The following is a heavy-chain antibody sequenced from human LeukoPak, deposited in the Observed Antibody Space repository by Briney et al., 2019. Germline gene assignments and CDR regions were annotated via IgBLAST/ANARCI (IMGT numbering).Heavy chain of an antibody. D-gene: IGHD2-2*01. CDR1: GFTFSSYG. J-gene: IGHJ4*02. V-gene: IGHV3-30*02. CDR2: IRYDGSNK. CDR3: ARDLGGYCSSTSCYPDY. Sequence: GGSLRLSCAASGFTFSSYGMHWVRQAPGKGLEWVAFIRYDGSNKYYADSVKGRFTISRDNSKNTLYLQMNSLRAEDTAVYYCARDLGGYCSSTSCYPDYWGQGTLVTVSS.